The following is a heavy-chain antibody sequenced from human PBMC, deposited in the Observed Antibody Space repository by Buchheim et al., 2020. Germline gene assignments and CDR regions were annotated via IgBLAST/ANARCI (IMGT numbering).Heavy chain of an antibody. V-gene: IGHV3-21*06. CDR2: ISGSPSYK. D-gene: IGHD2-2*01. J-gene: IGHJ6*02. Sequence: EVQLVESGGGLVKPGGSLRLSCEASGFTFSSYSMIWVRQAPGKGLEWVSSISGSPSYKYYADSVKGRFTISRDDAKNSLYLQMNSLRAEDTAAYYCARFVEPGVIGRRTDYYKYYAMDVWGQGTT. CDR1: GFTFSSYS. CDR3: ARFVEPGVIGRRTDYYKYYAMDV.